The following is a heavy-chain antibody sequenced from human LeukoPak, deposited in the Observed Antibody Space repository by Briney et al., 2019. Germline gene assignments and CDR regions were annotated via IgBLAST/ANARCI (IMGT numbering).Heavy chain of an antibody. CDR1: GFTFSSYT. CDR2: ISSSSSYI. D-gene: IGHD2-2*01. CDR3: ARALRPTKPAAALRD. Sequence: GGSLRLSCAASGFTFSSYTMNWVRQAPGKGLEWVSSISSSSSYIYYAESVKGRFTMSRDNAKNSLYLQMNSLRAEDTALYYCARALRPTKPAAALRDWGQGTLVTVSS. J-gene: IGHJ4*02. V-gene: IGHV3-21*01.